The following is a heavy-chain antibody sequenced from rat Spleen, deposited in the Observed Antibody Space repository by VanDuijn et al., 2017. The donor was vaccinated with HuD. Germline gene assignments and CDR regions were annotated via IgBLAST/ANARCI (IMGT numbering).Heavy chain of an antibody. J-gene: IGHJ3*01. CDR3: TSRGSNYRNWFAN. Sequence: EVQLVETGGGLVQPGRSLKLSCVASGITFNNYWMTWIRQAPGKGLEWVASISNAGDTYYPDSVKGRFSISRENAKSTTYLHMNSLRSEDTAIYYCTSRGSNYRNWFANWGQGTLVTVSS. V-gene: IGHV5-31*01. D-gene: IGHD1-10*01. CDR2: ISNAGDT. CDR1: GITFNNYW.